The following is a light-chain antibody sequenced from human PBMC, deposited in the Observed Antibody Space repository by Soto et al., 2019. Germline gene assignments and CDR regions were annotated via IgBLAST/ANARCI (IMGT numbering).Light chain of an antibody. J-gene: IGLJ1*01. Sequence: QSALAQPASVFGSPGQSITISCTGTSRDVGGYNFVSWYQQHPGKAPKLMIYEVSNRPSGVSNRFSGSKSGNTASLTVSGLQAADEADYFCKSYAGSNTYVFGSGTKVTV. CDR1: SRDVGGYNF. CDR2: EVS. V-gene: IGLV2-14*03. CDR3: KSYAGSNTYV.